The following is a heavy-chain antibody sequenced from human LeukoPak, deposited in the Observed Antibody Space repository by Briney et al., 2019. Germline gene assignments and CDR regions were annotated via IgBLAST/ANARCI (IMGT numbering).Heavy chain of an antibody. CDR1: GFTFSSYA. D-gene: IGHD5-24*01. V-gene: IGHV3-23*01. J-gene: IGHJ4*02. CDR3: AKIDGYNARSFDY. Sequence: GGSLRLSCAAPGFTFSSYAMSWVRQAPGKGLEWVSGISASGGSTYYADSVKGRFTISRDNSKNTLYLQMNSLRAEDTAVYYCAKIDGYNARSFDYWGQGTLVTVSS. CDR2: ISASGGST.